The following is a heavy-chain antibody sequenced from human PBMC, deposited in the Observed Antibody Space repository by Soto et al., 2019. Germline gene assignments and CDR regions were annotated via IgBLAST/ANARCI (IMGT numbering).Heavy chain of an antibody. CDR1: GFTFGTYW. J-gene: IGHJ4*02. D-gene: IGHD3-22*01. CDR3: ARFNYYEGIGFPDY. V-gene: IGHV3-7*01. CDR2: IKPDGSDK. Sequence: GGSLRLSCAASGFTFGTYWMTWVRQAPGKGLEWVANIKPDGSDKYYVDSVKGRFTMSRDNAGNSLYLQMSSLRVEDTAVYFCARFNYYEGIGFPDYWGRGTLVTVSS.